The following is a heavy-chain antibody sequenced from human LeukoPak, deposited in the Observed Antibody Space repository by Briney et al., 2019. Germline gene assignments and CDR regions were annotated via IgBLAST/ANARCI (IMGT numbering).Heavy chain of an antibody. D-gene: IGHD6-6*01. CDR2: ITTGDGNT. Sequence: PGGSLRLSCTASGFTFSSYTMTWVRQAPGKGLKWVSTITTGDGNTYYADSVKGRFTISRDNSKNTLYLQMNSLRAEDTAVYYCAKDEQLVPQIVFDYWGQGTLVTVSS. J-gene: IGHJ4*02. CDR3: AKDEQLVPQIVFDY. CDR1: GFTFSSYT. V-gene: IGHV3-23*01.